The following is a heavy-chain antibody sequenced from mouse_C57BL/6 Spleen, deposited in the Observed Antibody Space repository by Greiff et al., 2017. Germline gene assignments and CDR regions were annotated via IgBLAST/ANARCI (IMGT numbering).Heavy chain of an antibody. Sequence: EVQLQQPGAELVRPGASVKLSCTASGFNIKDDYMHWVKQRPEQGLEWIGWIDPENGDTEYASKFQGKATITADTSSNTAYLQLSSLTSEDTAVYYCTRGVTTGDYWGQGTTLTVSS. V-gene: IGHV14-4*01. J-gene: IGHJ2*01. CDR1: GFNIKDDY. CDR2: IDPENGDT. D-gene: IGHD2-2*01. CDR3: TRGVTTGDY.